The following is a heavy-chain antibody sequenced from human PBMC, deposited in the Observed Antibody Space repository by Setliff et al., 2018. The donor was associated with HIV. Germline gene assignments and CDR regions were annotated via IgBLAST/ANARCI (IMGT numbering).Heavy chain of an antibody. CDR3: AKSIAVASYPYDAFDI. D-gene: IGHD6-19*01. CDR2: IIPMYGVT. J-gene: IGHJ3*02. V-gene: IGHV1-69*05. CDR1: GGTFSSYV. Sequence: SVKVSCKASGGTFSSYVISWVRQAPGQGPEWMGGIIPMYGVTNYAQKFQGRVTITTDESTSTAYMELSSLRSEDTAVYYCAKSIAVASYPYDAFDIWGQGTMVTVSS.